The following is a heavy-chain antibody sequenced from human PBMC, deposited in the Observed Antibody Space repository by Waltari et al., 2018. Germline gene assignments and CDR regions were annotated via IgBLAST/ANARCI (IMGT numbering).Heavy chain of an antibody. CDR3: ARGPPISAKWELCWFDY. V-gene: IGHV3-53*01. Sequence: EVQVVESGGGLIQPGGSLRLSCAASGFAVRANHRSWVRQAPGKGLEWVAVIYSGVSAYYADAVKGRFTISRDSSENTFYLQMSSLRVEDTAVYYCARGPPISAKWELCWFDYWGQGTLVTVSS. CDR1: GFAVRANH. J-gene: IGHJ4*02. CDR2: IYSGVSA. D-gene: IGHD3-16*01.